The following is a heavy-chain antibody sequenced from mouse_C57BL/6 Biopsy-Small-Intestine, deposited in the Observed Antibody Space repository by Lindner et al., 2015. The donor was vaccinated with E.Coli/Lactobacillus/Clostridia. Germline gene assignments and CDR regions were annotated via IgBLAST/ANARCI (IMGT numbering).Heavy chain of an antibody. CDR2: IIPMFGKS. D-gene: IGHD2-1*01. V-gene: IGHV1S14*01. Sequence: SVKVSCKASGGSFTTYPISWVRQAPGQGLEWMGEIIPMFGKSNDAQKFQGRVTITADASTSTAYMDLSSLTPEDTAVYYCVRYSYGNGYDYWGQGTLVTVSS. CDR1: GGSFTTYP. CDR3: VRYSYGNGYDY. J-gene: IGHJ4*01.